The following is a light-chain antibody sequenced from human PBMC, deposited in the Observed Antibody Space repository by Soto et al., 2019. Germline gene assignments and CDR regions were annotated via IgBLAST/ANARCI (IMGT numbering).Light chain of an antibody. Sequence: EIVLTQSPATLSLSPGERATLSCRASQSVSSSYLAWYQQKPGQAPRLLIYGASSRATGIPDRFSGSGSGTDFTLTISRLEPEDFAVYYCQQYGISPQTFGQGTKVDTK. CDR2: GAS. J-gene: IGKJ1*01. V-gene: IGKV3-20*01. CDR1: QSVSSSY. CDR3: QQYGISPQT.